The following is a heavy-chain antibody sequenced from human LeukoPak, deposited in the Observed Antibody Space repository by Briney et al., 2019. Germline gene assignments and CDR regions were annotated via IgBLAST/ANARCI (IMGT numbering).Heavy chain of an antibody. J-gene: IGHJ4*02. V-gene: IGHV3-30*03. Sequence: EPGGSLRLSCAASGFTFSNYGMHWVRQAPGKGLEWVAVISYDGSNRYYADSMKGRFTISRDDSKNTLYLQMNSLRPEDTAVYYCARDLFYDYSNYWGQGTLVTVSS. CDR2: ISYDGSNR. CDR1: GFTFSNYG. CDR3: ARDLFYDYSNY. D-gene: IGHD4-11*01.